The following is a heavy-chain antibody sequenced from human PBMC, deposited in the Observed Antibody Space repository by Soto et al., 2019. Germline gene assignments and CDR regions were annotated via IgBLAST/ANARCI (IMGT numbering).Heavy chain of an antibody. CDR3: ARKILGSTSRPNYWYFDL. J-gene: IGHJ2*01. V-gene: IGHV3-23*01. Sequence: EVQLLESGGGLVQPGGSLRLSCAGSGFTFINYAMNWVRQAPGKGLEWVSSISGGGDAPFFADSVRGRFTISRDNSKNTVTRQMNSLGVDDTAVYYCARKILGSTSRPNYWYFDLWGRGTLVTVSS. CDR2: ISGGGDAP. D-gene: IGHD2-2*01. CDR1: GFTFINYA.